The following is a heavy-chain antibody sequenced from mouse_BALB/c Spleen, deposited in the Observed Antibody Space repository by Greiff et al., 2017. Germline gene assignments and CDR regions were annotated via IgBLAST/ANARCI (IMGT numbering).Heavy chain of an antibody. J-gene: IGHJ3*01. V-gene: IGHV5-6*01. CDR2: IGSGGSYT. CDR1: GFTFSSYG. Sequence: EVKLVESGGDLVKPGGSLKLSCAASGFTFSSYGMSWVRQTPDKRLGWVATIGSGGSYTYYPDSVTGRFTISRDNAKNTLYLQMSGLKSEDTAMYYCAKEARLAYWGQGTLVTVSA. CDR3: AKEARLAY.